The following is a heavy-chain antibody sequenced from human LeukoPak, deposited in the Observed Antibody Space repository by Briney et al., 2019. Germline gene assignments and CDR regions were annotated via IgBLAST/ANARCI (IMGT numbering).Heavy chain of an antibody. D-gene: IGHD5-24*01. CDR1: GFTFITYA. CDR2: ISYDGSNE. CDR3: ARGSLKNGYNYDYFDY. V-gene: IGHV3-30-3*01. Sequence: PGGSLRLSCAASGFTFITYAMHWVRQAPGKGLEWVAVISYDGSNEYYVDSVKGRFTISRDNSKNILYLQMNSLTAEDTAVYYCARGSLKNGYNYDYFDYWGQGTLVTVSS. J-gene: IGHJ4*02.